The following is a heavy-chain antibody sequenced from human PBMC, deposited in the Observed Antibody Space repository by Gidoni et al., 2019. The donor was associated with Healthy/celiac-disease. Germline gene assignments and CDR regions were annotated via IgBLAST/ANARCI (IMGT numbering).Heavy chain of an antibody. J-gene: IGHJ4*02. V-gene: IGHV3-48*03. CDR3: ARDSGFGIAVAADY. CDR1: GFTFSSYE. D-gene: IGHD6-19*01. Sequence: EVQLVESGGGLVQPGGSLSLSCAASGFTFSSYEMNWVRQAPGKGLEWVSYISSSGSTIYYADSVKGRFTISRDNAKNSLYLQMNSLRAEDTAVYYCARDSGFGIAVAADYWGQGTLVTVSS. CDR2: ISSSGSTI.